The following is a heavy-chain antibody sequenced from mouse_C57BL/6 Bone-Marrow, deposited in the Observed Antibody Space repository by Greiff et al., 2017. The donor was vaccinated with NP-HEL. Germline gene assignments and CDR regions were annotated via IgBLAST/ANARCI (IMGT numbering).Heavy chain of an antibody. V-gene: IGHV1-54*01. CDR2: INPGSGGT. Sequence: VQLQQPGAELVRPGTSVKVSCKASGYAFTNYLIEWVKQRPGQGLAWIGVINPGSGGTNYNEKFKGKATLTADKSSSTAYMQLSSLTSEDSAVYFCARDITTVVPYFDVWGTGTTVTVSS. CDR3: ARDITTVVPYFDV. D-gene: IGHD1-1*01. J-gene: IGHJ1*03. CDR1: GYAFTNYL.